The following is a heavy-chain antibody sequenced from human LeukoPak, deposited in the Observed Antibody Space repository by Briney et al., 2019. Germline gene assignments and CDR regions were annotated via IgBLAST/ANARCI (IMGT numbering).Heavy chain of an antibody. J-gene: IGHJ6*02. CDR3: ARVPRGYYYYYGMDV. CDR2: IIPIFGTA. V-gene: IGHV1-69*13. Sequence: SVKVSCKASRGTFSSYAISWVRQAPGQGLEWMGGIIPIFGTANYAQKFQGRVTITADESTSTAYMELSSLRSEDTAVYYCARVPRGYYYYYGMDVWGQGTTVTVSS. CDR1: RGTFSSYA.